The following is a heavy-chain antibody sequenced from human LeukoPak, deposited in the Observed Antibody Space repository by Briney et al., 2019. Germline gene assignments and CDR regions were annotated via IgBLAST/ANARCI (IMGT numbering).Heavy chain of an antibody. J-gene: IGHJ4*02. D-gene: IGHD2-21*01. CDR3: ASATAMRHPIV. V-gene: IGHV1-8*02. Sequence: ASVKVSCTASGGTFSIYAISWVRQAPGQGLEWMGWMNPNSGNTGYAQKFQGRVTMTRNTSISTAYMELSSLRSEDTAVYYCASATAMRHPIVWGQGTLVTVSS. CDR2: MNPNSGNT. CDR1: GGTFSIYA.